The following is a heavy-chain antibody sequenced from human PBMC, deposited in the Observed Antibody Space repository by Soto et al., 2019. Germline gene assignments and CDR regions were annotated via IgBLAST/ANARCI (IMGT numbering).Heavy chain of an antibody. D-gene: IGHD6-19*01. J-gene: IGHJ5*02. V-gene: IGHV1-3*01. Sequence: ASVKVSCKASGYTFTRYALHWVRQAPGQRLEWMGWINAGNGITTYSQKFQGRVTITRDTSASTAYMELSSLRSEDTAVYYCARVPREWLVPNWFDPWGQGTLVTVSS. CDR3: ARVPREWLVPNWFDP. CDR1: GYTFTRYA. CDR2: INAGNGIT.